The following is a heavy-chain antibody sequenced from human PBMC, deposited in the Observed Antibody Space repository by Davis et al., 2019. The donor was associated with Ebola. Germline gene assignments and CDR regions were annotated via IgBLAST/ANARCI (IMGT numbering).Heavy chain of an antibody. CDR1: GYTFTTDG. V-gene: IGHV1-18*01. CDR2: ISPYNGNP. Sequence: ASVKVSCKASGYTFTTDGISWVRQAPGQGLEWMGWISPYNGNPNYAPRVQGRVTLTTDTSTNTAYMELRSLRSDDTAVYYCARERTYNYGSGSSLNWYLDYWGQGTLVIVSS. J-gene: IGHJ4*02. D-gene: IGHD3-10*01. CDR3: ARERTYNYGSGSSLNWYLDY.